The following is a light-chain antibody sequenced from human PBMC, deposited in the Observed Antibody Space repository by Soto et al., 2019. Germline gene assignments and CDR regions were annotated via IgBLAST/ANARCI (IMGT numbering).Light chain of an antibody. J-gene: IGKJ4*01. Sequence: DIQMTQSPSSVSASVGDSVTITCRASQSVRAWLAWYQQKEGKAPKLLIYGATSLLRGVPRRFSGSGSGTDFTLTISGLLPEDFATYYCQQGNSRPLTFGGGTKVDIK. V-gene: IGKV1D-12*01. CDR1: QSVRAW. CDR2: GAT. CDR3: QQGNSRPLT.